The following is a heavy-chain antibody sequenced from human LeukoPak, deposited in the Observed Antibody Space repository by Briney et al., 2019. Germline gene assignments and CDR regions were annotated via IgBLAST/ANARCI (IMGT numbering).Heavy chain of an antibody. CDR2: ISSSSSYI. Sequence: GGCLRLSCAASGFTFSSYSMNWVRQAPGKGLEWVSSISSSSSYIYYADSVKGRFTISRDNAKNSLYLQMNSLRAEDTAVYYCASAVGAKGTFDYWGQGTLVTVSS. CDR1: GFTFSSYS. J-gene: IGHJ4*02. V-gene: IGHV3-21*01. CDR3: ASAVGAKGTFDY. D-gene: IGHD1-26*01.